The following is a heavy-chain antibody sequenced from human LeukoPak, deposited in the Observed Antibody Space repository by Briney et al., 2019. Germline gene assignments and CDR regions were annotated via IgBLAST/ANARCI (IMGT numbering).Heavy chain of an antibody. CDR3: ARPSPPFDP. CDR1: GGSISSYY. CDR2: IYYSWST. V-gene: IGHV4-59*04. J-gene: IGHJ5*02. Sequence: SETLSLTCTVSGGSISSYYWSWIRQPPGKGPEWLGSIYYSWSTSYNPSLQSRVNMSVDTSKNQLSLQLNSVTAADTAVYYCARPSPPFDPWRQETLVTVSS.